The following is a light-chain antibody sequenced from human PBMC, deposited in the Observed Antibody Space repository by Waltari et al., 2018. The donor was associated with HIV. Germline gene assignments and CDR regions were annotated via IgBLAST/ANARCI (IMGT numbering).Light chain of an antibody. V-gene: IGLV2-23*02. Sequence: SALTQPASVSGSPGQSITISCTGTSSDVGSYNLVSCYQQHPGNAPKLMIYEVSKRPSGVSNRYAGSKSGNTASLTSAGLQAEDEADYYCCSYAGGSTWVFGGGTKLTVL. CDR3: CSYAGGSTWV. CDR1: SSDVGSYNL. CDR2: EVS. J-gene: IGLJ3*02.